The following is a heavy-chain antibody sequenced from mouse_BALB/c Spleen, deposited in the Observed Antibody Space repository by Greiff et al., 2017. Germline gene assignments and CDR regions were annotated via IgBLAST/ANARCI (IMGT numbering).Heavy chain of an antibody. CDR1: GFTFSSFG. V-gene: IGHV5-17*02. J-gene: IGHJ1*01. D-gene: IGHD4-1*01. CDR2: ISSGSSTI. CDR3: ARSGSYWYFDF. Sequence: EVMLVESGGGLVQPGGSRKLSCAASGFTFSSFGMHWVRQAPEKGLEWVAYISSGSSTIYYAATVKGRFTISRDNPKNTLFLQITSLRSEDTAMYYCARSGSYWYFDFWGAGTTLTVSS.